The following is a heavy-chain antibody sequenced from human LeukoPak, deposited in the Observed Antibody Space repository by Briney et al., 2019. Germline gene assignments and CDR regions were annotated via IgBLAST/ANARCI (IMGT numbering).Heavy chain of an antibody. CDR3: ARGGMIVPVKDGMDV. Sequence: SQALSLTCAVSGGSISSGGYSWSWIRQPPGKGLEWIGYIYHSGSTYYNPSLKSRVTISVDRSKNQFSLKLSSVTAADTAVYYCARGGMIVPVKDGMDVWGQGTTVTVSS. CDR1: GGSISSGGYS. CDR2: IYHSGST. D-gene: IGHD3-22*01. V-gene: IGHV4-30-2*01. J-gene: IGHJ6*02.